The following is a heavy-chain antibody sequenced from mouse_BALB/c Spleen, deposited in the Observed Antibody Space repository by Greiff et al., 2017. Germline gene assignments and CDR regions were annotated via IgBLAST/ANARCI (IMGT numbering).Heavy chain of an antibody. CDR1: GFTFSSYT. CDR3: ARHEGYYFDY. J-gene: IGHJ2*01. Sequence: EVMVVESGGGLVQPGGSLKLSCAASGFTFSSYTMSWVRQTPEKRLEWVAYISNGGGSTYYPDTVKGRFTISRDNAKNTLYLQMSSLKSEDTAMYYCARHEGYYFDYWGQGTTLTVSS. V-gene: IGHV5-12-2*01. CDR2: ISNGGGST.